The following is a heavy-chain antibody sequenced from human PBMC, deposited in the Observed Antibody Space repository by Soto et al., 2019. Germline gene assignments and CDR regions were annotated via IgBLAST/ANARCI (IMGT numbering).Heavy chain of an antibody. D-gene: IGHD3-10*01. CDR1: GSTFTSDG. Sequence: QDQLVQSGAEVKKPGASVKVSCKASGSTFTSDGFTWVRQAPGQGLEWMGWISGYNDNTNYAQKFQGRVSMTTDSSTSTAYMELRSLRSDDTAVYYCASARYGSGSYYNNYWGQGTLVTVSS. CDR3: ASARYGSGSYYNNY. CDR2: ISGYNDNT. J-gene: IGHJ4*02. V-gene: IGHV1-18*01.